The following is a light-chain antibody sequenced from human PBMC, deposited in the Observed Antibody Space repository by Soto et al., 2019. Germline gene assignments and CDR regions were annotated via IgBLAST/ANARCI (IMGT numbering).Light chain of an antibody. CDR3: QQYNNWPPWT. CDR1: QSVSSN. Sequence: EIVMTQSPATLSVSPGERATLSCRASQSVSSNLAWYQQKPGQAPRLLIYGASTRATGIPARFSGSGSGTEFTLTNNSQQDGDFAVYYCQQYNNWPPWTFGQGTKVEIK. CDR2: GAS. J-gene: IGKJ1*01. V-gene: IGKV3-15*01.